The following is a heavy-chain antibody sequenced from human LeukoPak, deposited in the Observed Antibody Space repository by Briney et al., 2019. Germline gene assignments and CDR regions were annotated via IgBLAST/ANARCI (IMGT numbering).Heavy chain of an antibody. V-gene: IGHV3-23*01. J-gene: IGHJ4*02. CDR3: AKDPPYYYGSGSYYNRGGLDY. D-gene: IGHD3-10*01. CDR1: GFTFSSYA. CDR2: ISGSGGST. Sequence: GGSLRLSCAASGFTFSSYAMSWVRQAPGKGLEWVSAISGSGGSTYYADSVKGRFTISRDNSKNALYLQMNSLRAEDTAVYYCAKDPPYYYGSGSYYNRGGLDYWGQGTLVTVSS.